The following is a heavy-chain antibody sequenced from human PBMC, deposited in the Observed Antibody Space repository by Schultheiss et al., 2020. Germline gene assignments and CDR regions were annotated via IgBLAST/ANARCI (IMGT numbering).Heavy chain of an antibody. Sequence: SETLALTCTVSGGSISSSSYYWGWIRQPPGKGLEWIGEINHSGSTNYNPSFEGHVTISADKSISTAYLQWSSLKASDTAMYYCARLRLRWSTDDAFDIWGQGTMVTVSS. CDR3: ARLRLRWSTDDAFDI. D-gene: IGHD4-23*01. CDR2: INHSGST. J-gene: IGHJ3*02. CDR1: GGSISSSSYY. V-gene: IGHV4-39*07.